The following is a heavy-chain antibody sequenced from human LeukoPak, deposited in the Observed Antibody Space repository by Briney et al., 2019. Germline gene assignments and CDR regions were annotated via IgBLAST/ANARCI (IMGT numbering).Heavy chain of an antibody. CDR3: ARDSKSVPSSTSCSFFDY. J-gene: IGHJ4*02. Sequence: GGSLRLSCAASGFTFSNSWMGRVRQAPGRGLEWVASINQYGSQIHYVDSVKGRFTISRDNTKNSLYLQMNSLRAEDTAVYYCARDSKSVPSSTSCSFFDYWGQGTLVTVSS. D-gene: IGHD2-2*01. V-gene: IGHV3-7*01. CDR2: INQYGSQI. CDR1: GFTFSNSW.